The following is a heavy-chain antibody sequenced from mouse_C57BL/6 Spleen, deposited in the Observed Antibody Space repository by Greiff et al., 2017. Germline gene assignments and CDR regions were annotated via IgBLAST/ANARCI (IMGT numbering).Heavy chain of an antibody. Sequence: VQLQQSGAELVKPGASVKISCKASGYAFSSYWMNWVKQRPGKGLEWIGQIYPGDGDTNYNGKFKGKATLTADKSSSTAYMQLSSLTSEDSAVYFCASPYDYDGDYYAMDYWGQGTSVTVSS. D-gene: IGHD2-4*01. CDR3: ASPYDYDGDYYAMDY. J-gene: IGHJ4*01. CDR2: IYPGDGDT. V-gene: IGHV1-80*01. CDR1: GYAFSSYW.